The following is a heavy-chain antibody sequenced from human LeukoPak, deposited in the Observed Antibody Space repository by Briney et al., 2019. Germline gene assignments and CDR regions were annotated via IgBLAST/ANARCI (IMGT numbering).Heavy chain of an antibody. J-gene: IGHJ4*02. CDR3: TRVAGGYYDSSGYSDY. V-gene: IGHV3-49*04. D-gene: IGHD3-22*01. Sequence: GGSLRLSCTASGFTFGDYAMSWVRQAPGKGLEWVGFIRSKAYGGTTEYAASVKGRFTISRDDSKSIAYLQMNSLKTEDTAVYYCTRVAGGYYDSSGYSDYWGQGTLVTVSS. CDR1: GFTFGDYA. CDR2: IRSKAYGGTT.